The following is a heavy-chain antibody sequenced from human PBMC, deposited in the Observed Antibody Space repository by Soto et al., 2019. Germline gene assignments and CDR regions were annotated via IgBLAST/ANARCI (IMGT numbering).Heavy chain of an antibody. J-gene: IGHJ6*02. Sequence: QVQLVESGGGVVQPGRSLRLSCAASGFTFSSYGMHWVRQAPGKGLEWVAVISYDGSNKYYADSVKGRFTISRDNSKNTLYLQMNSLRAEDTAVYYCAKGNYDFWSGFGPNYYYYGMDVWGQGTTVTVSS. D-gene: IGHD3-3*01. CDR2: ISYDGSNK. CDR1: GFTFSSYG. CDR3: AKGNYDFWSGFGPNYYYYGMDV. V-gene: IGHV3-30*18.